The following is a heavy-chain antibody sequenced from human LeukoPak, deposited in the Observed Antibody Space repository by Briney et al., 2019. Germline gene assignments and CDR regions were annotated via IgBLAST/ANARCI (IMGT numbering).Heavy chain of an antibody. J-gene: IGHJ4*02. D-gene: IGHD5-18*01. CDR1: GFTFSSYS. Sequence: GGSLRLSCAASGFTFSSYSMNWVRQAPGKGLEWASYISSSSSTIYYADSVKGRFTISRDNAKNSLYLQMNSLRAEDTAVYYCARGLGYSYGYIFDYWGQGTLVTVSS. CDR3: ARGLGYSYGYIFDY. V-gene: IGHV3-48*01. CDR2: ISSSSSTI.